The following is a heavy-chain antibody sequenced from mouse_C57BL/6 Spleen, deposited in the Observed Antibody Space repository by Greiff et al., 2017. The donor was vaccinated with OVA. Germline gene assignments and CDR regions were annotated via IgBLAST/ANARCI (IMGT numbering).Heavy chain of an antibody. J-gene: IGHJ1*03. D-gene: IGHD1-1*01. V-gene: IGHV14-2*01. CDR1: GFNITDYY. Sequence: EVQLQKTGAELVKPGASVKLSCTASGFNITDYYMHWVKQRTEQGLEWIGRIDPEEGETKYAPKFQGKATITADTSSNTAYLQLSSLTSEDTAVYYCARRRYGSTYWYFDVWGTGTTVTVSS. CDR3: ARRRYGSTYWYFDV. CDR2: IDPEEGET.